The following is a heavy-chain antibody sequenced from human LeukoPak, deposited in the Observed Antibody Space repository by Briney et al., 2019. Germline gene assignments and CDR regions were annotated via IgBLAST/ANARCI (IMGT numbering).Heavy chain of an antibody. CDR1: GGSFSGYY. V-gene: IGHV4-34*01. Sequence: SETLSLTCAVYGGSFSGYYWSWIRQPPGKGLEWIGEINHSGSTNYNPSLKSRVTISVDTSKNQFSLKLSSVTAAGTAVYYCARGPVLAARRAFGYWGQGTLVTVSS. D-gene: IGHD6-6*01. CDR3: ARGPVLAARRAFGY. CDR2: INHSGST. J-gene: IGHJ4*02.